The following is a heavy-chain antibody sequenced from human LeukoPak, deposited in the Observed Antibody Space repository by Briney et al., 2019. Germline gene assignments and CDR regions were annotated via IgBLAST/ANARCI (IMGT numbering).Heavy chain of an antibody. D-gene: IGHD3-22*01. Sequence: GGSLRLSCAASGFTFSAYAMAWVRQAPGKGLEWVSTISGSGGTTYSADSVKGRFTISRDNSKNILYLQVNSLRAGDTAVYYCAKDYYYDSSGYYYGDAFDIWGQGAMVTVSS. CDR1: GFTFSAYA. V-gene: IGHV3-23*01. J-gene: IGHJ3*02. CDR3: AKDYYYDSSGYYYGDAFDI. CDR2: ISGSGGTT.